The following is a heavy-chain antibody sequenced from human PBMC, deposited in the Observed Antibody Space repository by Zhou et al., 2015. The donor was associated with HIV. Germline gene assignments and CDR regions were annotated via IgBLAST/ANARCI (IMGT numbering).Heavy chain of an antibody. CDR3: ARVGGDGSGGSCYNWFDP. V-gene: IGHV1-69*01. Sequence: QVQLVQSGAEVKKPGSSVKVSCKASGGTFSSYAISWVRQAPGQGLEWMGGIIPIFGTANYAQKFQGRVTITADESTSTAYMELSSLRSEDTAVYYCARVGGDGSGGSCYNWFDPGARGTLVTGLL. J-gene: IGHJ5*02. CDR1: GGTFSSYA. D-gene: IGHD2-15*01. CDR2: IIPIFGTA.